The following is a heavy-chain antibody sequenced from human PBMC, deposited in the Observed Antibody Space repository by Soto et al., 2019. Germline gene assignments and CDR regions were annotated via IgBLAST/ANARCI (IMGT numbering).Heavy chain of an antibody. CDR2: INHSGST. D-gene: IGHD3-9*01. Sequence: QVQLQQWGAGLLKPSETLSLTCAVYGESFSGYYWSWIRQPPEKGLEWIGEINHSGSTNYNPSLKSRVTISVDTSKNQFSLKLSSVTAADTAVYYCARTGRYSPRIDYWGQGTLVTVSS. CDR1: GESFSGYY. CDR3: ARTGRYSPRIDY. V-gene: IGHV4-34*01. J-gene: IGHJ4*02.